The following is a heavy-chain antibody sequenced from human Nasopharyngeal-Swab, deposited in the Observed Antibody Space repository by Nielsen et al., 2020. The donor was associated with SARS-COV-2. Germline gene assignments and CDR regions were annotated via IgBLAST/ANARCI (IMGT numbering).Heavy chain of an antibody. J-gene: IGHJ4*02. CDR2: ISWNSGSI. CDR3: ARGMTTVTL. V-gene: IGHV3-9*01. D-gene: IGHD4-17*01. CDR1: GFTFDDYA. Sequence: GGSLRLSCAASGFTFDDYAVHWVRQAPGKGLEWVSGISWNSGSIGYADSVKGRFTISRDNAKNSLYLQMNSLRAEDTALYYCARGMTTVTLWGQGTLVTVSS.